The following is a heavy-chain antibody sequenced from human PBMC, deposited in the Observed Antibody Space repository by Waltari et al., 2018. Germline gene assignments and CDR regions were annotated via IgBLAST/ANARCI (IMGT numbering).Heavy chain of an antibody. CDR1: GYTFTSYD. Sequence: QVQLVQSGAEVKKPGASVKVSCKAYGYTFTSYDINWVRQATGQGLEWMGRMNPNSGNTGYAQKFQGRVTMTRNTSISTAYMELSSLRSEDTAVYYCATVVVAATIPHYWGQGTLVTVSS. CDR3: ATVVVAATIPHY. J-gene: IGHJ4*02. V-gene: IGHV1-8*01. D-gene: IGHD2-15*01. CDR2: MNPNSGNT.